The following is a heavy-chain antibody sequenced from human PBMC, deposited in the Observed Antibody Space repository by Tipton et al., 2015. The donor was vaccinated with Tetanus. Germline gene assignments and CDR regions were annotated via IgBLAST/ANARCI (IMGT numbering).Heavy chain of an antibody. V-gene: IGHV4-34*01. D-gene: IGHD5-24*01. CDR2: INHSGST. J-gene: IGHJ4*02. CDR1: GGSFSGYY. CDR3: ARAARWLQLSNYFDY. Sequence: GLVKPSETLSLTCAVYGGSFSGYYWSWIRQPPGKGLEWIGEINHSGSTNYNPSLKSRVTISVDTSKNQFSLKLSSVTAADTAVYYCARAARWLQLSNYFDYWGQGTLVTVSS.